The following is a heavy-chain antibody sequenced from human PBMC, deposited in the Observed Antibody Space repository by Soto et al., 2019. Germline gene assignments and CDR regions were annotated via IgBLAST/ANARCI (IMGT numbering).Heavy chain of an antibody. J-gene: IGHJ4*02. CDR2: IKDGGEST. V-gene: IGHV3-23*01. CDR1: GFTFRNYA. Sequence: DVQLLESGGVLVQPGGSLTLSCAASGFTFRNYAMLWVRQAPGKGLGWVSTIKDGGESTFYLDSVRGRFTISRDNSKDTLYLQMTSLRVEDTALYHCVKGGASYTSCWYANWGQGILVTVSS. CDR3: VKGGASYTSCWYAN. D-gene: IGHD6-13*01.